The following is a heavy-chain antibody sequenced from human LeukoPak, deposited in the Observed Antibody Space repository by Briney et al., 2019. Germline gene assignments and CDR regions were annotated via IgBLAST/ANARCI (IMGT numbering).Heavy chain of an antibody. CDR3: ARDADDFWRGYYFEEPSAFDY. Sequence: PGGSLRLSCAASRFTFSSSSMNWVRQAPGKGLEWISYISRSSSAIYYADSVKGRFTISRDNAKNSLYLQMNSLRAEDTAVYYCARDADDFWRGYYFEEPSAFDYWGQGTLVTVSS. J-gene: IGHJ4*02. CDR1: RFTFSSSS. V-gene: IGHV3-48*01. D-gene: IGHD3-3*01. CDR2: ISRSSSAI.